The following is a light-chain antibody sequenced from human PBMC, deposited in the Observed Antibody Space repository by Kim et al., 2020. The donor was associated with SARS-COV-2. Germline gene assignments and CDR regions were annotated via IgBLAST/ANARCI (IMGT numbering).Light chain of an antibody. V-gene: IGKV3-15*01. CDR3: QQYNNWPPWT. CDR1: QSVSSN. J-gene: IGKJ1*01. CDR2: GAS. Sequence: PPGERATLSCRASQSVSSNLAWYQQKPGQAPRRLIYGASTRATGIPARFSGSGSGTEFTLTISSLQSEDFAVYYCQQYNNWPPWTFGQGTKVDIK.